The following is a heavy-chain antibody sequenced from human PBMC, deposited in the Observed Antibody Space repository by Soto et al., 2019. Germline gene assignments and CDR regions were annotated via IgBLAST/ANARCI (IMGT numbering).Heavy chain of an antibody. CDR3: ARESVLEQWLETLFDY. V-gene: IGHV3-30-3*01. CDR2: ISYDGSNK. Sequence: GGSLRLSCAASGFTFSSYAMHWVRQAPGKGLEWVAVISYDGSNKYYADSVKGRFTISRDNSKNTLYLQMNSLRAEDTAVYYCARESVLEQWLETLFDYWGQGTLVTVSS. D-gene: IGHD6-19*01. CDR1: GFTFSSYA. J-gene: IGHJ4*02.